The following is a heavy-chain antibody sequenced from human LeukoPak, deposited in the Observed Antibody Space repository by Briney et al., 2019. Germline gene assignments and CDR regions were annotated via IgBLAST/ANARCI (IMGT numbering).Heavy chain of an antibody. D-gene: IGHD3-16*01. Sequence: SESLSLTCAVSGGSISTNNWWSWVRQPPGKGLEWIGEIYHTGSTNYSPSLRSRVTMSIDKSNNQFSLNLNSVTAADTAVYYCAKSGDYLWDYWGQGTLVTVSS. CDR1: GGSISTNNW. CDR3: AKSGDYLWDY. CDR2: IYHTGST. J-gene: IGHJ4*02. V-gene: IGHV4-4*02.